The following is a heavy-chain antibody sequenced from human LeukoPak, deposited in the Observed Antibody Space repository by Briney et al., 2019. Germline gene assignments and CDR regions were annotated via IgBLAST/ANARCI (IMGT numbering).Heavy chain of an antibody. V-gene: IGHV3-21*01. J-gene: IGHJ1*01. CDR3: ATGVEPGYFQH. D-gene: IGHD1-14*01. CDR2: ISSSSSYI. Sequence: GGSLRLSCAASGFTFANYVITWVRQAPGKGLEWVSSISSSSSYIYYADSVKGRFTISRDNAKNSLYLQMNSLRAEDTAVYYCATGVEPGYFQHWGQGTLVTVSS. CDR1: GFTFANYV.